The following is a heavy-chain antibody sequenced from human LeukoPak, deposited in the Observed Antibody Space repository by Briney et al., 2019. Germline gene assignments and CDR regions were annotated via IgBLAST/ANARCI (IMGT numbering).Heavy chain of an antibody. J-gene: IGHJ4*02. CDR2: IKQDGSEK. V-gene: IGHV3-7*01. D-gene: IGHD6-19*01. CDR3: ARDGHCPDVVCPTKIVVAGYVDY. Sequence: GGSLRLSCAASGFTFSRYWMSWVRQAPGKGLEWVANIKQDGSEKYYVDSVKGRFTISRDNAKNSLYLQMNSLRAEDTAVYYCARDGHCPDVVCPTKIVVAGYVDYWGQGTLVTVSS. CDR1: GFTFSRYW.